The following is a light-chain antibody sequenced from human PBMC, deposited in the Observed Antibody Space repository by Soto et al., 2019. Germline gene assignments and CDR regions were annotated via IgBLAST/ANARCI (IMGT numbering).Light chain of an antibody. Sequence: EIVLTQSPGTLSLSPGERATLSCRASQGVASRYLAWYQQKPGQAPRLLIYGASTRATGIPDRFSGSGLGTDFTLTISRLEPEDLAVYYCQQYGSSPIAFGQGTRLEIK. V-gene: IGKV3-20*01. J-gene: IGKJ5*01. CDR2: GAS. CDR3: QQYGSSPIA. CDR1: QGVASRY.